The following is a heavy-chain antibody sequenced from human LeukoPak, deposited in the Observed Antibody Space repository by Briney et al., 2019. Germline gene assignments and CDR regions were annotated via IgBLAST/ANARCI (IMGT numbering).Heavy chain of an antibody. J-gene: IGHJ5*02. V-gene: IGHV5-51*01. CDR1: GYSFTNYW. CDR3: ARHCYGDDAGWFDP. D-gene: IGHD4-17*01. CDR2: IYPGDSDT. Sequence: GESLKISCKGSGYSFTNYWIGWVRQMPGKGPEWMGIIYPGDSDTRYSPSFQGQVTISADKSISTTYLQWSSLKASDTAMYYCARHCYGDDAGWFDPWGQGTLVTVSS.